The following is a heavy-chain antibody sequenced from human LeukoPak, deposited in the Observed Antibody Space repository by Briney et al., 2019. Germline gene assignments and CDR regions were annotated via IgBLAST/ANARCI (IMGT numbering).Heavy chain of an antibody. CDR2: IKSKTNGGTT. CDR3: TTVNVLLANDY. J-gene: IGHJ4*02. Sequence: GGSVRLSCAASGFTFGHGWMSWVRQAPGKGLEWVGRIKSKTNGGTTDYAASLKGRFTISRDDSKNTLFLHMNSLKTEDTGVYYCTTVNVLLANDYWGQGTLVTVSS. CDR1: GFTFGHGW. D-gene: IGHD3-10*01. V-gene: IGHV3-15*01.